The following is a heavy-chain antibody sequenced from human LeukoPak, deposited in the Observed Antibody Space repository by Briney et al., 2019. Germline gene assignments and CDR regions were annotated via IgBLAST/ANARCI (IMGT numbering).Heavy chain of an antibody. Sequence: GASVKVSCKASGYSFTSHYMHWVRQAPGQGLEWLGLTNPSGSSTLYAQKFQGRITMTRDMSTTTDYMELSSLTYDDTAVYYCARDNSVGDVAWWFDPWGQGTLVTVSS. CDR3: ARDNSVGDVAWWFDP. J-gene: IGHJ5*02. D-gene: IGHD1-26*01. CDR1: GYSFTSHY. V-gene: IGHV1-46*01. CDR2: TNPSGSST.